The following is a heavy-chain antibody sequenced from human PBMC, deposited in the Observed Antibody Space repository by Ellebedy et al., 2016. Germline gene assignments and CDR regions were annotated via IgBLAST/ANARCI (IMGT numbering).Heavy chain of an antibody. V-gene: IGHV3-21*01. D-gene: IGHD3-10*01. CDR2: ISSSSSYI. CDR3: ARETYYYGSGSYYTP. J-gene: IGHJ5*02. CDR1: GFTFSSYS. Sequence: GGSLRLXXAASGFTFSSYSMNWVRQAPGKGLEWVSSISSSSSYIYYTDSVTGRFTISRDNAKNSLYLQMNSLRAEDTAVYYCARETYYYGSGSYYTPWGQGTLVTVSS.